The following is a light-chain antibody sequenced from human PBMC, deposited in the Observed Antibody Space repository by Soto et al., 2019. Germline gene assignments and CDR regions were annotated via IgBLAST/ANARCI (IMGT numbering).Light chain of an antibody. V-gene: IGLV2-14*01. CDR1: SSDVGGYNY. CDR2: EVS. J-gene: IGLJ3*02. Sequence: QSALTQPASVSGSPGQSISISCTGTSSDVGGYNYVSWYQQHPGKAPKLMIYEVSDRPSGVSNRFSGSYSGNTASLTISGLQAEDEADYFCSSYTSNRTLVFGGGTKLTVL. CDR3: SSYTSNRTLV.